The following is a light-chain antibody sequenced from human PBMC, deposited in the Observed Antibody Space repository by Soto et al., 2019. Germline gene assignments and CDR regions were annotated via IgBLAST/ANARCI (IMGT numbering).Light chain of an antibody. CDR2: NTD. V-gene: IGLV8-61*01. J-gene: IGLJ3*02. Sequence: QTVVTQEPSFSVSPGGTVTLTCGLSSGSVSTNYHPAWYQQTPGQAPRTLIYNTDTRSSGVPDRFSGSLLGNKAALTITGAQADDDCDYYWVLFMGGGNWVFGGGTKLTVL. CDR3: VLFMGGGNWV. CDR1: SGSVSTNYH.